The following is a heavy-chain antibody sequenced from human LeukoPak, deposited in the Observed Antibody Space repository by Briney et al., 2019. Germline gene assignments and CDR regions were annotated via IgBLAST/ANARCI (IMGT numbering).Heavy chain of an antibody. CDR3: ARDALKNSGSYGY. J-gene: IGHJ4*02. V-gene: IGHV3-53*01. CDR2: IYSGGST. D-gene: IGHD1-26*01. Sequence: GGSLRLSCAASGFTVSSNYMTWVRQAPGKGLEWVSVIYSGGSTYYADSVKGRFTISRDNSKNTLYLQMSSLRAEDTAVYYCARDALKNSGSYGYWGQGTLVTVSS. CDR1: GFTVSSNY.